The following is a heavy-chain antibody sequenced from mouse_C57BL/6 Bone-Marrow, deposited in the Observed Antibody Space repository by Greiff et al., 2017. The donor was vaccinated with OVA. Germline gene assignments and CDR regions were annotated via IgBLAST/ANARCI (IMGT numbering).Heavy chain of an antibody. CDR2: IHPSDSDT. D-gene: IGHD1-1*01. CDR3: AIRDLIYYGSSYPYWYFDV. CDR1: GYTFTSYW. J-gene: IGHJ1*03. Sequence: QVQLQQPGAELVKPGASVKVSCKASGYTFTSYWMHWVKQRPGQGLEWIGRIHPSDSDTNYNQKFKGKATLTVDKSSSTAYMQLSSLTSEDSAVYYCAIRDLIYYGSSYPYWYFDVWGTGTTVTVSS. V-gene: IGHV1-74*01.